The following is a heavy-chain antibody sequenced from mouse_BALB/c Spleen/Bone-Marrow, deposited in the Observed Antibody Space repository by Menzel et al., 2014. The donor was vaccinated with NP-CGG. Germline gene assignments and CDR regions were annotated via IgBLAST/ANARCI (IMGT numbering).Heavy chain of an antibody. J-gene: IGHJ4*01. V-gene: IGHV7-3*02. CDR2: IRNKANGYTT. Sequence: EVHLVESGGGLVQPGGSLRLSCATSGFTFTDYYMSWVRQSPGKALEWLGFIRNKANGYTTEYSASVKGRFTISRDNSQSIFYPQMNTLRAEDSATYCCARDRKDSSGYYYTMDYWGQGTSVTVSS. CDR3: ARDRKDSSGYYYTMDY. D-gene: IGHD3-2*01. CDR1: GFTFTDYY.